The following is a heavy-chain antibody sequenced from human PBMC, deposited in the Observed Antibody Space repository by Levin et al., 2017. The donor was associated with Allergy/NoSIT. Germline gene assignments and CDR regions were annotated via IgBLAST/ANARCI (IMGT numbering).Heavy chain of an antibody. CDR1: GFSLTTTGMR. J-gene: IGHJ4*02. Sequence: SGPTLVKPTQTLTLTCTFSGFSLTTTGMRVTWIRQPPGKALEWLARIDWDDDKFYTISLKTRLTISKDTSKNQVVLTLTNMDPVDTDTYYCARMSVSPTFYFDYWGQGTLVTVSS. CDR2: IDWDDDK. CDR3: ARMSVSPTFYFDY. V-gene: IGHV2-70*04.